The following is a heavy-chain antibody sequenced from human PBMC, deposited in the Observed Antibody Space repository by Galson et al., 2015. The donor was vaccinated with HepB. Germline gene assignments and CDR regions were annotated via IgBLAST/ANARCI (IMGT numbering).Heavy chain of an antibody. CDR3: AREIWMGASSGWYLGGNWFDP. Sequence: SVKVSCKASGYTFTSYAMHWVRQAPGQRLEWMGWINAGNGNTKYSQKFQGRVTITRDTSASTAYMELSSLRSEDTAVYYCAREIWMGASSGWYLGGNWFDPWGQGTLVTVSS. CDR2: INAGNGNT. J-gene: IGHJ5*02. D-gene: IGHD6-19*01. CDR1: GYTFTSYA. V-gene: IGHV1-3*01.